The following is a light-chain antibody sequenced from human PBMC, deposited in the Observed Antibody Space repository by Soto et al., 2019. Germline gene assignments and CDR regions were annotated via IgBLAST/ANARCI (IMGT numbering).Light chain of an antibody. J-gene: IGKJ1*01. Sequence: DIQMTQTHSTLSASVGDRVTITCRASQSISSWLAWYQQKPGKAPKLLISDASSLISGVPSRFSGSGSATGFTLTISSLQPDDFATYYCQQYNSYSRTFGQGTKVDIK. V-gene: IGKV1-5*01. CDR2: DAS. CDR1: QSISSW. CDR3: QQYNSYSRT.